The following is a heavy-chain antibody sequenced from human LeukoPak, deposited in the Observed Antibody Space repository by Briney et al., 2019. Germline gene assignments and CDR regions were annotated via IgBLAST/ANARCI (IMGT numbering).Heavy chain of an antibody. D-gene: IGHD4-17*01. V-gene: IGHV4-39*01. CDR3: ARHATVTSFTFAH. CDR1: GGSISSTSYY. CDR2: IYYSENT. Sequence: SETLSLTCTVSGGSISSTSYYWGWIRQTPGKGLEWIGSIYYSENTYYNPSLKSRVTISVDTSKNQFSLELNSVTAADTAVYYCARHATVTSFTFAHWGQGTLVTVSS. J-gene: IGHJ4*02.